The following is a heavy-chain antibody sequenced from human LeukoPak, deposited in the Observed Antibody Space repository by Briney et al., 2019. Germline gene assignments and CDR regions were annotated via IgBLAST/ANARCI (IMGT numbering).Heavy chain of an antibody. Sequence: GGSLRLSCAASGFTFSDHYMDWVRQAPGKGLEWVARTRNKANSYTTEYAASVRGRFTISRDDSKNSLYLQMNSLKTEDTAVYYCAKRRNSRFGELFDHPWGPIDYWGQGTLVTVSS. J-gene: IGHJ4*02. V-gene: IGHV3-72*01. D-gene: IGHD3-10*01. CDR2: TRNKANSYTT. CDR1: GFTFSDHY. CDR3: AKRRNSRFGELFDHPWGPIDY.